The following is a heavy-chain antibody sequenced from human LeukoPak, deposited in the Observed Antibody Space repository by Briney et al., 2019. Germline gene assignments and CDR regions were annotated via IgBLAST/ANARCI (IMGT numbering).Heavy chain of an antibody. D-gene: IGHD4-17*01. J-gene: IGHJ6*02. V-gene: IGHV1-46*01. CDR1: GYIFTNFA. Sequence: ASVKVSCKTSGYIFTNFAVSWVRQAPGQGLEWMGIINPSGGSTSYAQKFQGRVTMTRDTSTSTVYMELSSLRSEDTAVYYCARGGSDYGDYEYYYYGMDVWGQGTTVTVSS. CDR2: INPSGGST. CDR3: ARGGSDYGDYEYYYYGMDV.